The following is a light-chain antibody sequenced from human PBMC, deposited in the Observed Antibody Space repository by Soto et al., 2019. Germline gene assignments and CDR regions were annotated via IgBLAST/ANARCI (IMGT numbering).Light chain of an antibody. CDR2: DVS. V-gene: IGLV2-14*01. Sequence: QSALTQPASVSGSPGQSITISCTGTSSDVGGYNYVSWYQQQPGKAPKLRIYDVSNRPSGVSNRFSGAKSGNTASLTLSGVQAEDGADYYCSSYTSSSTLVFGGGTKVTVL. J-gene: IGLJ2*01. CDR3: SSYTSSSTLV. CDR1: SSDVGGYNY.